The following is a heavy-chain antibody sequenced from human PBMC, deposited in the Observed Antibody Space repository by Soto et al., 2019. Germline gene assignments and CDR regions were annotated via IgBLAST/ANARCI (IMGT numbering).Heavy chain of an antibody. CDR2: INPSGGST. D-gene: IGHD3-22*01. V-gene: IGHV1-46*01. CDR1: GYTFTSYY. J-gene: IGHJ6*02. Sequence: ASVKVSCKASGYTFTSYYMHWVRQAPGQGLEWMGIINPSGGSTSYAQKFQGRVTMTRDTSTSTVYMELSSLRSEDTAVCYCARDDGSGSYYYYYGMDVWGQGTTVTVSS. CDR3: ARDDGSGSYYYYYGMDV.